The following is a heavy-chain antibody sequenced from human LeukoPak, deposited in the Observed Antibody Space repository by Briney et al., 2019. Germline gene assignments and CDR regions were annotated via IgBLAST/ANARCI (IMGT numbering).Heavy chain of an antibody. J-gene: IGHJ4*02. D-gene: IGHD3-22*01. V-gene: IGHV1-2*02. CDR3: ARDGHYYDSSASRVSY. Sequence: GASVKVSCKASGFTFTDYYMHWVRQAPGQGLEWMGWINSKSGSTNYAQKFKGRVTVTSDTSISTAYMELTGLRSDDTAVYYCARDGHYYDSSASRVSYWGQGTLVTVSS. CDR1: GFTFTDYY. CDR2: INSKSGST.